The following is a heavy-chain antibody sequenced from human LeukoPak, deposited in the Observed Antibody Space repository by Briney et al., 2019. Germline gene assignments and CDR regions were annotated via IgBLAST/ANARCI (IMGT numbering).Heavy chain of an antibody. J-gene: IGHJ4*02. CDR3: ARQGSTVTMDY. D-gene: IGHD4-17*01. Sequence: GESLKISCKGSGYRFTSYWIGWVRQMPGKGLEWMGIINPGDSDTRYNPSFQGQVTISADKSISTTYLQWSSLKASDSAIYYCARQGSTVTMDYWGQGTLVTVSS. V-gene: IGHV5-51*01. CDR1: GYRFTSYW. CDR2: INPGDSDT.